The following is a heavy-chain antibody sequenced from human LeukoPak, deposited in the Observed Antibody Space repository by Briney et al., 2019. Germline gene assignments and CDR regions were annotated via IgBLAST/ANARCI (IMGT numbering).Heavy chain of an antibody. J-gene: IGHJ5*02. CDR3: ATDGAGFDT. CDR2: ISIGGTNT. V-gene: IGHV3-11*01. CDR1: GFSFSDYY. Sequence: KSGGSLRLSCAASGFSFSDYYMSWIRQAPGKGLEWLSYISIGGTNTHYADSVKGRFTISRDNAKKSLYLELTNLRAEDTAVYYCATDGAGFDTWGQGVLVTVSS.